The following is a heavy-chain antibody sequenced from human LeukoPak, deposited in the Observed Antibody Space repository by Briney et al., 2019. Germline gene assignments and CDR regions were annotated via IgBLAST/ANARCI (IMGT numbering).Heavy chain of an antibody. D-gene: IGHD2-2*01. CDR2: IKQDGSEK. J-gene: IGHJ4*02. V-gene: IGHV3-7*01. CDR3: ARDWYQLLPDY. Sequence: GGSLRLSCAASGFTFSSYWMSWVRQAPGKGLEWVANIKQDGSEKYYVDSVKGRFTISRDNAKNSLYLQTNSLRAEDTAVYYCARDWYQLLPDYWGQGTLVTVSS. CDR1: GFTFSSYW.